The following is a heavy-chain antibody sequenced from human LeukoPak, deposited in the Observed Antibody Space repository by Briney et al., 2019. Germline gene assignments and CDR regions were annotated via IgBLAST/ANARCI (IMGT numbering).Heavy chain of an antibody. J-gene: IGHJ4*02. Sequence: PGGSLRLSCAASGFTFSSYGMHWVRQAPGKGLEWVAFIRYDGSNKYYADSVKGRFTISRDNSKNTLYLQMNSLRAEDTAVYYCAKGTYDILTGYHNSGFDYWGQGTLVTVSS. D-gene: IGHD3-9*01. CDR2: IRYDGSNK. V-gene: IGHV3-30*02. CDR1: GFTFSSYG. CDR3: AKGTYDILTGYHNSGFDY.